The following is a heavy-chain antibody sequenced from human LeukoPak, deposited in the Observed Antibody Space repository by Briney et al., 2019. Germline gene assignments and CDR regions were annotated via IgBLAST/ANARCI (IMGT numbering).Heavy chain of an antibody. V-gene: IGHV3-48*03. CDR1: GFTFRSYE. CDR3: ARGGAAAGTDY. Sequence: GGSLTLSCEDSGFTFRSYEMNWVRQAPGKGLEWIAYLSSSGSAFSYADSVKVRFTIARDNAKNSVYLEMNSLRAEDAAVYYCARGGAAAGTDYWGHGTLVTVSS. CDR2: LSSSGSAF. D-gene: IGHD6-13*01. J-gene: IGHJ4*01.